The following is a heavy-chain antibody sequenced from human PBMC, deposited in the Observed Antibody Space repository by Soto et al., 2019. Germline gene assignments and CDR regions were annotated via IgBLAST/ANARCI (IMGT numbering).Heavy chain of an antibody. CDR3: AREGGHNYGLGRGHPFDP. CDR1: GATFNRNT. D-gene: IGHD4-17*01. Sequence: QVQLVQSGAEVKKSGSSVKVSCKASGATFNRNTISWVRQAPGQGLEWMGGIIPMFRSANYAQKFQGRVTITADESTNTAYMEMSSLRSDATAVYYCAREGGHNYGLGRGHPFDPWGQGTLVTVTS. V-gene: IGHV1-69*01. J-gene: IGHJ5*02. CDR2: IIPMFRSA.